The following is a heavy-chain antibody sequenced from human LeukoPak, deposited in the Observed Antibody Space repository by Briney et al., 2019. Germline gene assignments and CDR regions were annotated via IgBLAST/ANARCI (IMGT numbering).Heavy chain of an antibody. CDR2: IYYTGST. J-gene: IGHJ4*02. D-gene: IGHD3-10*01. CDR3: ARDLLWGYDY. Sequence: SETLSLTCTVSGGSISSYYWSWIRQPPGKGLEWIGYIYYTGSTNYNPSLKSRVTISVDTSKNQFSLKLSSVTAADTAVYYCARDLLWGYDYWGQGTLVTVSP. V-gene: IGHV4-59*01. CDR1: GGSISSYY.